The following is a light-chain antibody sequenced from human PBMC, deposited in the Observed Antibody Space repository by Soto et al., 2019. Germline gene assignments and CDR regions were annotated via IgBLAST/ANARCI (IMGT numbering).Light chain of an antibody. CDR2: SAS. CDR1: QSVGTR. J-gene: IGKJ2*01. V-gene: IGKV3-11*01. CDR3: HQSSNWPYT. Sequence: ETVVTQSPATLSLSPGERATLSCRASQSVGTRLEWYQQKPGQAPRLLINSASNRATGIPARFSGSGSGTDFTLTISSREAEDFAVYYCHQSSNWPYTFGPGTKLEIK.